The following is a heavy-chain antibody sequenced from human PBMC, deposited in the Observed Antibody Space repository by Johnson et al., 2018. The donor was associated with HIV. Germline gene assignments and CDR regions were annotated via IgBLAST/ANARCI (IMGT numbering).Heavy chain of an antibody. D-gene: IGHD1-26*01. CDR2: ISSSGSTI. J-gene: IGHJ3*02. CDR3: AKGGQWELLAAFDI. V-gene: IGHV3-11*04. CDR1: GFTFSDYY. Sequence: VQLVESGGGLVKPGGSLRLYCAASGFTFSDYYMSWIRQAPGKGLEWVSYISSSGSTIYYVDSVKGRFTISRDNSKNTLYLQRNSLRAEDTAVYCCAKGGQWELLAAFDIWGQGTMVTVSS.